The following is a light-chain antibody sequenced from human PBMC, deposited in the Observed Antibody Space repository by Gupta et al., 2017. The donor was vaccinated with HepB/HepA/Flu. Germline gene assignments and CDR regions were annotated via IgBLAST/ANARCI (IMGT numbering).Light chain of an antibody. Sequence: EVVLTQSPVTLSLSPGERATLSCRASQSVVDYLAWYQQKVGQAPRRLIYGESDRAPDSKGRFSGSGDGTDFTITITSREPEDLAVYFCQHRTNWPPRFTVGGGTKIE. J-gene: IGKJ4*01. V-gene: IGKV3-11*01. CDR1: QSVVDY. CDR2: GES. CDR3: QHRTNWPPRFT.